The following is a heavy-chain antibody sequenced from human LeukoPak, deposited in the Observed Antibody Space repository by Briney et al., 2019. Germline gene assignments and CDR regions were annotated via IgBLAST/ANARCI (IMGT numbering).Heavy chain of an antibody. Sequence: ASVKVSCKASGYTFTSYAMHWVRQAPGQRLEWMGWINAGNGNTQYSQKFQGRVTITRDTSASTAYMELSSLRSEDTAVYYCARDFSVALGYSSSSGYFQHWGQGTLVTVSS. CDR3: ARDFSVALGYSSSSGYFQH. D-gene: IGHD6-6*01. CDR1: GYTFTSYA. V-gene: IGHV1-3*01. CDR2: INAGNGNT. J-gene: IGHJ1*01.